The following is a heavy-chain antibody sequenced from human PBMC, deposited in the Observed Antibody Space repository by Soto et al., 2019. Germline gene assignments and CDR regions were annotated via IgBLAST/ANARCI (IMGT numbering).Heavy chain of an antibody. CDR2: IMPIFRTP. CDR3: PRDKDRQQLGGNYYYILDV. J-gene: IGHJ6*02. V-gene: IGHV1-69*12. Sequence: QVQLEQSGAEVKKPGSSVKVSCKASGGTFSNSAISWVRQAPGQGLEWIGGIMPIFRTPDYAQKFQGRVTVTADESTSTAYMELSGLRSDDTAVYYCPRDKDRQQLGGNYYYILDVWGQGTTVTVSS. D-gene: IGHD3-3*02. CDR1: GGTFSNSA.